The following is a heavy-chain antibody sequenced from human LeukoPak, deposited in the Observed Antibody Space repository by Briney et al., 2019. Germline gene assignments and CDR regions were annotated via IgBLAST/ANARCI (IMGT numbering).Heavy chain of an antibody. CDR1: GGTFSSYA. J-gene: IGHJ3*02. V-gene: IGHV1-69*04. CDR2: IIPILGIA. Sequence: VASVKVSCKASGGTFSSYAISWVRQAPGQGLEWMGRIIPILGIANYAQKFQGRVTITADKSTSTAYMELSSLRSEDTAVYYCASPPMIVEDCDAFDIWGQGTMVTVSS. D-gene: IGHD3-22*01. CDR3: ASPPMIVEDCDAFDI.